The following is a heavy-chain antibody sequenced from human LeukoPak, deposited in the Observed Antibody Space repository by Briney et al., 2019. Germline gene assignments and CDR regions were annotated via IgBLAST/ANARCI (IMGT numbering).Heavy chain of an antibody. CDR2: ISSSGSTI. CDR3: AELGITMIGGV. J-gene: IGHJ6*04. V-gene: IGHV3-48*03. Sequence: HPGGSLRLSCAASGFTFSSYEMNWARQAPGKGLEWGSYISSSGSTIYYADSVKGRFTISRDNAKHSLYLQMNSLRAEDTAVYYCAELGITMIGGVWGKGTTVTVSS. D-gene: IGHD3-10*02. CDR1: GFTFSSYE.